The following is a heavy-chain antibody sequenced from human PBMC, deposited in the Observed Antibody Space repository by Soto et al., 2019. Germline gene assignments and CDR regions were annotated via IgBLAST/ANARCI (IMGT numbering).Heavy chain of an antibody. CDR1: GGSFSGYY. CDR2: INHSGST. V-gene: IGHV4-34*01. Sequence: SETLSLTCAVYGGSFSGYYWSWIRQPPGKGLEWIGEINHSGSTNYNPSLKSRVTISVDTSKNQFSLKLSSVTAADTAVYYCAITTARYFDWLLSRLDAFDIWGQGTMVTVSS. D-gene: IGHD3-9*01. J-gene: IGHJ3*02. CDR3: AITTARYFDWLLSRLDAFDI.